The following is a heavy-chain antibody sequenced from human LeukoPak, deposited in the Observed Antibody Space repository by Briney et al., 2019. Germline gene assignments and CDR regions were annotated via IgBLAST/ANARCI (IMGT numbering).Heavy chain of an antibody. J-gene: IGHJ4*02. D-gene: IGHD3-22*01. CDR1: GFTFSSYA. Sequence: PGGSLRLSCAASGFTFSSYAMHWVRQAPGKGLEWVAVISYDGSNKYYADSVKGRFTISRDNSKNTLYLQMNSLRAEDTAVYYCARDPYYYDSSGFDYWGQGILVTVSS. V-gene: IGHV3-30*04. CDR3: ARDPYYYDSSGFDY. CDR2: ISYDGSNK.